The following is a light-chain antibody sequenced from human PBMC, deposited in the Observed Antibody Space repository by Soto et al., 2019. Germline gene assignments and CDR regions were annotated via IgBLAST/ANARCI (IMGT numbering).Light chain of an antibody. CDR1: QDSSNY. V-gene: IGKV1-33*01. CDR3: QQYDNLPPLT. CDR2: DAS. Sequence: DIQMTQSPSSLSASVGDRVTITCQASQDSSNYLNWYQQKPGQAPKLLIYDASNLETGVPSRLSGSGSGTDFTVTISSLQPEEIATYYCQQYDNLPPLTFGPGTKVDIK. J-gene: IGKJ3*01.